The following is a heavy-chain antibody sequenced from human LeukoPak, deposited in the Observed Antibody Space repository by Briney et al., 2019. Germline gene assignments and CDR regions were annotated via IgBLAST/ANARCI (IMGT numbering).Heavy chain of an antibody. D-gene: IGHD2-8*01. CDR1: GYTFTGYY. CDR3: ARDATYCTNGVCYYYYGMDV. CDR2: INPNSSGT. V-gene: IGHV1-2*02. J-gene: IGHJ6*02. Sequence: ASVKVSCKASGYTFTGYYMHWVRQAPGQGLEWMGWINPNSSGTNYAQKFQGRVTMTRDTSISTAYTELSRLRSDDTAVYYCARDATYCTNGVCYYYYGMDVWGQGTTVTVSS.